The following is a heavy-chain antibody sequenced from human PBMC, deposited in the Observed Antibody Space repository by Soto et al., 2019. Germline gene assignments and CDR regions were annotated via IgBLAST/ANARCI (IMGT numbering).Heavy chain of an antibody. CDR1: GFPFTTYG. V-gene: IGHV3-30*03. J-gene: IGHJ4*02. CDR2: ISYDGSNK. Sequence: QVQLVESGGGVVQPGRSLRLSCAASGFPFTTYGMHWFREGPGKGLEWVAVISYDGSNKYYEDSVKGRFTISRDNSKNALYLQMNSLRPEDTALYYCVGGQYYFDYRGQGTLVTVSS. CDR3: VGGQYYFDY. D-gene: IGHD3-10*01.